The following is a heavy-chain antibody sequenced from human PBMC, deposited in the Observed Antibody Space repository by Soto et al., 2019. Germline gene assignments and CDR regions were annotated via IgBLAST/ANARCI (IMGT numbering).Heavy chain of an antibody. J-gene: IGHJ6*02. CDR3: GCRVEDISYDYYGMDV. V-gene: IGHV4-4*02. D-gene: IGHD2-15*01. CDR2: IHHREST. CDR1: GGSVRSNNW. Sequence: PSETLSLTCAASGGSVRSNNWWFWVRQPPGKGLEWIGEIHHRESTNLNPSLKSRVTISVDRSKNEFSLKVKSVTAADTAVYYCGCRVEDISYDYYGMDVWGQGTTVTVSS.